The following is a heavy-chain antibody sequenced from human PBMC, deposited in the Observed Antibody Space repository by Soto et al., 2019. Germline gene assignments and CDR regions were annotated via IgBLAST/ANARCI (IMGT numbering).Heavy chain of an antibody. D-gene: IGHD3-16*02. CDR3: SKDLDGLQGLVDSSFCFDY. Sequence: QVQLVESGGGVVQPGRSLRLSCAASGFTFNSYGMHWVRQAPGKELEWVAVISYDGSDKYYADSVKGRFTISRDNSKNTLYLQMNSLRAEDTAVYYCSKDLDGLQGLVDSSFCFDYWGQGTLVTVSS. J-gene: IGHJ4*02. CDR1: GFTFNSYG. CDR2: ISYDGSDK. V-gene: IGHV3-30*18.